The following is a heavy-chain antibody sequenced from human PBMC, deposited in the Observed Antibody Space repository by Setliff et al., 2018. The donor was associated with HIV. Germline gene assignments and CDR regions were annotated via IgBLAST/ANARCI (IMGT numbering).Heavy chain of an antibody. CDR1: GDTFTTYD. J-gene: IGHJ1*01. D-gene: IGHD3-22*01. CDR2: MNTNSGNT. CDR3: ATIRGYYYDSSGQEYFQH. V-gene: IGHV1-8*02. Sequence: ASVKVSCKASGDTFTTYDINWVRQATGQGPEWIGWMNTNSGNTGYAQKFQVRVTMTRNTSISTAYMELSSLISEDTAMYYCATIRGYYYDSSGQEYFQHWGHGTLVTVSS.